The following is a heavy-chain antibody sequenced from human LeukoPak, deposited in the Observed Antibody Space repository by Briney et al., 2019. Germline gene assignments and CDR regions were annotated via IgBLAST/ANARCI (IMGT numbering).Heavy chain of an antibody. CDR2: INPNSGGT. D-gene: IGHD5-12*01. CDR1: GYTFTGYY. CDR3: ARERAHRLVSGYDPYYYGMDV. Sequence: ASVKVYCKASGYTFTGYYMHWVRQAPGQGLEWMGWINPNSGGTNYAQKFQGWVTMTRDTSISTAYMELSRLRSDDTAVYYCARERAHRLVSGYDPYYYGMDVWGKGTTVTVSS. V-gene: IGHV1-2*04. J-gene: IGHJ6*04.